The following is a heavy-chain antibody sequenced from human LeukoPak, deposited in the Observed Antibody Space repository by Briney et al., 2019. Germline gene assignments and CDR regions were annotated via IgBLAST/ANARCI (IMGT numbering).Heavy chain of an antibody. V-gene: IGHV4-61*08. CDR1: GGSISSGDYY. CDR2: INNSGST. D-gene: IGHD6-13*01. Sequence: PSETLSLTCTVSGGSISSGDYYWNWIRQSPGKGLEWIGYINNSGSTVYNPSLKSRVTISVDTSKNQFSLKLSSVTAADTAVYYCARRWGYSRSPHFDHWGQGTLVTVSS. CDR3: ARRWGYSRSPHFDH. J-gene: IGHJ4*02.